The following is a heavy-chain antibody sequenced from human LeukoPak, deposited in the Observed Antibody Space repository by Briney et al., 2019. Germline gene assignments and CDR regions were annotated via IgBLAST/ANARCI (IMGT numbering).Heavy chain of an antibody. V-gene: IGHV3-74*03. Sequence: GGSLRLSCAASGFIFSNYWMHWVRQAPGKGLVWVSRVNNDGSSTTYADSVKGRFTISRDNAKNTLYLQMNSLRAEDTAVYYSAKGGLRVTDYWGKGTLVTVSS. CDR1: GFIFSNYW. J-gene: IGHJ4*02. CDR3: AKGGLRVTDY. D-gene: IGHD5/OR15-5a*01. CDR2: VNNDGSST.